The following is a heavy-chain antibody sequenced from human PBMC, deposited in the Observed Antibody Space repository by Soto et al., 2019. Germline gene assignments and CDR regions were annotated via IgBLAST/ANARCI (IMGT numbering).Heavy chain of an antibody. D-gene: IGHD4-17*01. CDR3: ASPTVSTSEDAFDI. CDR1: GGSISSYD. Sequence: QVQLQESGPGLVKPSETLSLTCTVSGGSISSYDCTWIRQPQGKRLEWIWYVYYSGSTNYNPSLKSRITVSVDMSKNQFSRKRSSVAAAYLAVYYCASPTVSTSEDAFDIWGQVTEGTVSS. V-gene: IGHV4-59*01. J-gene: IGHJ3*02. CDR2: VYYSGST.